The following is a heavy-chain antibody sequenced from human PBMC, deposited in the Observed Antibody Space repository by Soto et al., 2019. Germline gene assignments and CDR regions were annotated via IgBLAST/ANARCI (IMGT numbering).Heavy chain of an antibody. CDR1: GFTFSSYG. J-gene: IGHJ4*02. CDR2: ISYDGSNK. Sequence: QVQLVESGGGVVQPGRSLRLSCAASGFTFSSYGIHWVRQAPGKGLEWVAVISYDGSNKYYADSVKGRFTISRDNSKNTQYLQMNSLRAEDTAVYYCAKQEGVGYNHGHFDYWGQGTLVTVSS. D-gene: IGHD1-1*01. CDR3: AKQEGVGYNHGHFDY. V-gene: IGHV3-30*18.